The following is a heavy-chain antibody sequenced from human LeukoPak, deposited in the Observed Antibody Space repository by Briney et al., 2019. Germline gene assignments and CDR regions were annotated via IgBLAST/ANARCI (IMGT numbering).Heavy chain of an antibody. D-gene: IGHD2-21*02. CDR2: INRRGHT. Sequence: GGSLRLSCAASGFTFDRFTIHWVCQTPGKGPEWVSLINRRGHTFYADSVKGRFTISRDNSRNSVFLQMNSLRPEDTALYHCAKEVDCPSDCLFFHSWGQGTLVTVSS. CDR3: AKEVDCPSDCLFFHS. J-gene: IGHJ4*02. CDR1: GFTFDRFT. V-gene: IGHV3-43*01.